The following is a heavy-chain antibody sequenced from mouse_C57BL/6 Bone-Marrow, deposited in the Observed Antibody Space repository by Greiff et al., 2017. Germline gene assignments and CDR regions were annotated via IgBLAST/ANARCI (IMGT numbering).Heavy chain of an antibody. J-gene: IGHJ3*01. CDR1: GFTIKDDY. V-gene: IGHV14-4*01. Sequence: EVQLQQSGAELVRPGASVTLSCTASGFTIKDDYMHWVKQRPGQGLEWIGWIDPENGDTEYASQFQGKATITAATSSNTAYLQLSSLTSEDTAVYYCTTLDYYGSEAWFAYWGQGTLVTVSA. D-gene: IGHD1-1*01. CDR2: IDPENGDT. CDR3: TTLDYYGSEAWFAY.